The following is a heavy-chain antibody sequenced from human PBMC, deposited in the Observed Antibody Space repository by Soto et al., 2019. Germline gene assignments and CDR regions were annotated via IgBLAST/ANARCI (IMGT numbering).Heavy chain of an antibody. CDR1: GDSVSSNNAA. CDR2: TYYRSQWYN. CDR3: ARAPIVVVPAATLFGAFDI. Sequence: PSQTLSLTCAVSGDSVSSNNAAWSWIRQSPWRGLEWLGRTYYRSQWYNDYAEFVKSRIVFSADTSKNQFSLQLNPVTPEDTAVYYCARAPIVVVPAATLFGAFDIWGQGTMVTVS. V-gene: IGHV6-1*01. J-gene: IGHJ3*02. D-gene: IGHD2-2*01.